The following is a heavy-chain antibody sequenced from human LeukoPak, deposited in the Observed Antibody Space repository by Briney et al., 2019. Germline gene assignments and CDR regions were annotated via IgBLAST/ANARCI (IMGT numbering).Heavy chain of an antibody. Sequence: GEPLRLSCAASGFTFSNYAMSWVRQAPGKGLEWLSVISGSGGNTHYADSVKGRFTISRDTSKNMLYLQIDSLTADDTAIYYCARRTITSGGDCLDYWGQGTLITVSS. J-gene: IGHJ4*02. D-gene: IGHD2-21*02. CDR3: ARRTITSGGDCLDY. CDR2: ISGSGGNT. V-gene: IGHV3-23*01. CDR1: GFTFSNYA.